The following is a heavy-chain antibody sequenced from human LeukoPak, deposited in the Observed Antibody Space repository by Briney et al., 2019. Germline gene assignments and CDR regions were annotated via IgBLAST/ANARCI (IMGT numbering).Heavy chain of an antibody. J-gene: IGHJ6*03. CDR2: IKAKTDGGTT. D-gene: IGHD3-3*01. V-gene: IGHV3-15*01. CDR1: GFTFSSAW. CDR3: SCQGVRVHRGVRYYMDA. Sequence: TGGSLRLSCAASGFTFSSAWMTWVRQAPGKGLEWLGRIKAKTDGGTTDYAAPVKGRFTISRDDSKNTLYLQMNSLKTDDTAVYFCSCQGVRVHRGVRYYMDARGNGTTVTISS.